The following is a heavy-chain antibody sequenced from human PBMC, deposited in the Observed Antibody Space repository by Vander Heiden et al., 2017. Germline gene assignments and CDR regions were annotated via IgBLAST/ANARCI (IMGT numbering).Heavy chain of an antibody. CDR2: IIPIFGTA. CDR1: GGHFSSYA. J-gene: IGHJ4*02. Sequence: QVQLVQSGAELKKPGSSVKVSCQASGGHFSSYALSWVRQAPGQGLEWMGGIIPIFGTANYAQKFQGRVTITADESTSTAYMELSSRRSEDTAVYYFARDTYSSGWYDYWGQGTLVTVSS. D-gene: IGHD6-19*01. CDR3: ARDTYSSGWYDY. V-gene: IGHV1-69*01.